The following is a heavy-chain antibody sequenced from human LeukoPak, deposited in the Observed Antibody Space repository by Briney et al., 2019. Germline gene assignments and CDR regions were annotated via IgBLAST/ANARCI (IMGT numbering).Heavy chain of an antibody. V-gene: IGHV3-30*04. Sequence: GGSLRLSCAASGFTFSSYAMHWVRQAPGKGLEWVAVISYDGSNKYYADSVKGRFTISRDNSKNTLYLQMNSLRAEDTAVYYCAESVGFRGYSYGLYDYWGQGTLVTVSS. CDR2: ISYDGSNK. J-gene: IGHJ4*02. CDR1: GFTFSSYA. CDR3: AESVGFRGYSYGLYDY. D-gene: IGHD5-18*01.